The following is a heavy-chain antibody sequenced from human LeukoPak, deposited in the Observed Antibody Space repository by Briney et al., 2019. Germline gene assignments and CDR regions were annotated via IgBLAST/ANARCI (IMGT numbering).Heavy chain of an antibody. Sequence: ASVKVSCKASGGTFSSYAISWVRQAPGQGLEWMGGIIPIFGTANYAQKFQGRVTITADKSTSTAYMELSSLRSEDTAVYYCARVLEVVGYYYYMDVWGKGTTVTVSS. CDR2: IIPIFGTA. V-gene: IGHV1-69*06. J-gene: IGHJ6*03. CDR3: ARVLEVVGYYYYMDV. D-gene: IGHD2-15*01. CDR1: GGTFSSYA.